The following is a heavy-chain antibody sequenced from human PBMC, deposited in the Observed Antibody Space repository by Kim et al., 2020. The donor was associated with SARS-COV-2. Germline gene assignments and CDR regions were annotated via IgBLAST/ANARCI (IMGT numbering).Heavy chain of an antibody. CDR1: GFTFSSYA. CDR2: ISGLGGST. CDR3: AKSCDIAVRGVNIDC. V-gene: IGHV3-23*01. D-gene: IGHD3-10*01. Sequence: GGSLRLSCVVSGFTFSSYAMSWVRKAPGKGLEWVSVISGLGGSTYYADSVRGRFTISRDNSKNTLYLQMNSLRAEDTAVYYCAKSCDIAVRGVNIDCWGQGTLVTVSS. J-gene: IGHJ4*02.